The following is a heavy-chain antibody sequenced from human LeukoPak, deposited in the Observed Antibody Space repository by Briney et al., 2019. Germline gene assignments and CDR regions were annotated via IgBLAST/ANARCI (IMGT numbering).Heavy chain of an antibody. CDR2: INHSGST. Sequence: SETLSLTCAVYGGSFSGYYWSWIRQPPGKGLEWIGEINHSGSTNYNPSLKSRVTISVDTSKNQFFLKLSSVTAADTAVYYCARAGLPPGKEFDPWGQGTLVTVSS. V-gene: IGHV4-34*01. D-gene: IGHD4-11*01. J-gene: IGHJ5*02. CDR1: GGSFSGYY. CDR3: ARAGLPPGKEFDP.